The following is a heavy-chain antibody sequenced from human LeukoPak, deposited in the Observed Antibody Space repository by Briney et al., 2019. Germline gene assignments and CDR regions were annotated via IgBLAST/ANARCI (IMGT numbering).Heavy chain of an antibody. J-gene: IGHJ6*04. D-gene: IGHD6-13*01. V-gene: IGHV3-73*01. CDR3: TRGAAAGYTIYGMDV. CDR1: GFTFSGSA. Sequence: PGGSLRLSCAASGFTFSGSAMHWVRQASGKGLEWVGRIRSKANSYATAYAASVKSRFTISRDDSKNTAYLQMNSLKTEDTAVYYCTRGAAAGYTIYGMDVWGKGTTVTVSS. CDR2: IRSKANSYAT.